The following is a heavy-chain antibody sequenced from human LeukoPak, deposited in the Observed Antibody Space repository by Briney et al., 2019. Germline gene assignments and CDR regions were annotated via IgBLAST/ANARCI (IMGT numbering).Heavy chain of an antibody. CDR1: GFTFDDYA. V-gene: IGHV3-9*01. J-gene: IGHJ6*02. CDR2: ISWNSGSI. CDR3: ARDLRAAAVTYGMDV. Sequence: PGGSLRLSCAASGFTFDDYAMHWVRQAPGKGLEWVSGISWNSGSIGYADSVKGRFTISRDNSKNTLYLQMNSLRAEDTAVYYCARDLRAAAVTYGMDVWGQGTTVTVSS. D-gene: IGHD6-13*01.